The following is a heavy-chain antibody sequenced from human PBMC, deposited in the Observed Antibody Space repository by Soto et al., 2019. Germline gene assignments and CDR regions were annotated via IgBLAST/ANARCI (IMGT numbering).Heavy chain of an antibody. CDR1: GFTFSSYS. J-gene: IGHJ6*03. Sequence: EVQLVESGGGLVQPGGSLRLSCAASGFTFSSYSMNWVRQAPGKGLEWVPYISSGSSTIYYADSVKGRFTISRDNAKNSLYLQMNSLRAEDTAVYYCARDLAYYDFWSGYYTYYYYMDVWGKGTTVTVSS. CDR2: ISSGSSTI. V-gene: IGHV3-48*01. CDR3: ARDLAYYDFWSGYYTYYYYMDV. D-gene: IGHD3-3*01.